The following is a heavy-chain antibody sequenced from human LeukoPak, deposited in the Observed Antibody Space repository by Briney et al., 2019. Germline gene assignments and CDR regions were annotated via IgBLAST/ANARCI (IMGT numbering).Heavy chain of an antibody. CDR2: INPNSGGT. CDR3: ARGSGDYDNWFDP. J-gene: IGHJ5*02. V-gene: IGHV1-2*02. Sequence: ASVKVSCKASGYTFTGYYMHWVRQAPGQGLEWMGWINPNSGGTNYAQKFQGRVTMTRDTSISTAYMELSRLRSDDTAVYYCARGSGDYDNWFDPWGQGTLVTVSS. D-gene: IGHD4-17*01. CDR1: GYTFTGYY.